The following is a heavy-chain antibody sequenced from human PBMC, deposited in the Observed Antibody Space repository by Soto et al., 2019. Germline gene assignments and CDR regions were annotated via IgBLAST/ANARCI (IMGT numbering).Heavy chain of an antibody. D-gene: IGHD6-19*01. Sequence: EVQLLESGGGLVQPGGSLRLSCAASGFTFSSYAMRWVRQAPGKGLEWVSAISGSGGSTYYADSVKGRFTISRDNSKNTLYLQMNSLRAEDTAVYYCAKVRGGYSSGWYGDYWGQGTLVTVSS. CDR3: AKVRGGYSSGWYGDY. J-gene: IGHJ4*02. CDR2: ISGSGGST. CDR1: GFTFSSYA. V-gene: IGHV3-23*01.